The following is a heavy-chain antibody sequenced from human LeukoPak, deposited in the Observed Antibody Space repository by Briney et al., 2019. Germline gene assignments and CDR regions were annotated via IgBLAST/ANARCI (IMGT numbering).Heavy chain of an antibody. CDR3: AKVAALYNWFDP. CDR2: ISYDGSNK. D-gene: IGHD6-13*01. V-gene: IGHV3-30-3*01. J-gene: IGHJ5*02. CDR1: GFTFSSYA. Sequence: GGSLRLSCAASGFTFSSYAMHWVRQAPGKGLEWVALISYDGSNKYYADSVKGRFTISRDNSKNTLYLQMNSLRAEDTAVYYCAKVAALYNWFDPWGQGTLVTVSS.